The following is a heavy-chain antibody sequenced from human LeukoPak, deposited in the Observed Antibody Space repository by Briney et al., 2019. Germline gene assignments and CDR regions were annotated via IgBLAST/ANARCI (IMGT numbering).Heavy chain of an antibody. Sequence: PSETLSLTCTVSGGSISSGDYYWSWIRQPPGKGLEWIGYIYYSGSTYYNPSLKSRVTISVDTSKNQFSLKLSSVAAADTAVYYYARGGGKSGLILYYYYMDVWGKGTTVTVSS. J-gene: IGHJ6*03. V-gene: IGHV4-30-4*08. CDR3: ARGGGKSGLILYYYYMDV. CDR1: GGSISSGDYY. D-gene: IGHD2-8*01. CDR2: IYYSGST.